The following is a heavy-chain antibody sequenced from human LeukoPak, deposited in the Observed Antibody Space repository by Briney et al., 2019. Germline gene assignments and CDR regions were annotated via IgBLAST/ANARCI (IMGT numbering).Heavy chain of an antibody. CDR2: IKSKTDGGTT. Sequence: GGSLRLSCAASGFSFSNAWMSWVRQAPGKGLEWVGRIKSKTDGGTTDYAAPVKGRFTISRDDSKNTLYLQMNSLNTEDTAMYYCTTPAGYSSGWRGYWGQGTLVTVSS. V-gene: IGHV3-15*05. CDR1: GFSFSNAW. J-gene: IGHJ4*02. CDR3: TTPAGYSSGWRGY. D-gene: IGHD6-19*01.